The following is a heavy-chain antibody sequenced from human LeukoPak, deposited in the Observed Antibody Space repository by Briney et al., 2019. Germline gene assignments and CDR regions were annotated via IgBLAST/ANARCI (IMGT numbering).Heavy chain of an antibody. Sequence: GGSLRLSCAASGFTFSDYYMSWIRQAPGKGLEWVSYISSSGSTIYYADSVKGRFTISRDNAKNSLYLQMNSLRAGDTAVYYCARVEYDFWSAPTGYFDYWGQGTLVTVSS. CDR3: ARVEYDFWSAPTGYFDY. D-gene: IGHD3-3*01. CDR2: ISSSGSTI. J-gene: IGHJ4*02. V-gene: IGHV3-11*04. CDR1: GFTFSDYY.